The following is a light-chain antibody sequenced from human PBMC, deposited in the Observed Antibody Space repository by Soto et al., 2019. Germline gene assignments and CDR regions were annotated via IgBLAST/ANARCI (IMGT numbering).Light chain of an antibody. V-gene: IGKV2-28*01. CDR3: MQALQAPLT. J-gene: IGKJ1*01. CDR1: RILLSSNGYNY. Sequence: DIVMTHSPLSLPVTPGEPASSSCRSIRILLSSNGYNYLDWYLQKPGQSPQLLIYLGSNRASGVPDRFSGSGSGTDFTLKISRVEAEDVGVYYCMQALQAPLTFGQGTKVDI. CDR2: LGS.